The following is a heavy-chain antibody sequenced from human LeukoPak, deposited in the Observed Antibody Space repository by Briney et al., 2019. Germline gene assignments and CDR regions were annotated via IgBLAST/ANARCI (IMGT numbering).Heavy chain of an antibody. CDR2: IYPGGST. Sequence: DPSETLSFTCTVSGGSISSGSYYWSWIRQPAGEGLEWIGRIYPGGSTNYYPSLKSRVTISADPSKNQFSLKLSSVTAADTAVYYCDGYSYGYYYYYYYMDVWGKGTTVTVSS. V-gene: IGHV4-61*02. D-gene: IGHD5-18*01. CDR1: GGSISSGSYY. CDR3: DGYSYGYYYYYYYMDV. J-gene: IGHJ6*03.